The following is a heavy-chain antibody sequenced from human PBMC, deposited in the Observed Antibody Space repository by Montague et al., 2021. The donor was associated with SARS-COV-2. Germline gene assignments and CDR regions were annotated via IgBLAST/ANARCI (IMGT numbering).Heavy chain of an antibody. CDR2: IYYSGST. V-gene: IGHV4-39*01. CDR3: AGQGNQLVVEYWFDP. CDR1: GGSISSSSYY. Sequence: SETLSLTCTVSGGSISSSSYYWGWIRQPPGKGLEWIGSIYYSGSTYYXXXLKSRVTISVDTSKNQFSLKLSSVTAADTAVYYCAGQGNQLVVEYWFDPWGQGTQVTVSS. J-gene: IGHJ5*02. D-gene: IGHD6-13*01.